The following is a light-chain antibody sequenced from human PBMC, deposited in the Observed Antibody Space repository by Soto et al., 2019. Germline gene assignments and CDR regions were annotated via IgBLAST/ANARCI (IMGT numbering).Light chain of an antibody. CDR3: QQYNNWPQT. V-gene: IGKV3-15*01. CDR1: QSLRSS. J-gene: IGKJ1*01. CDR2: DAS. Sequence: MTQSPDTLSVSLGERATLSCRASQSLRSSLAWYQQKPGQAPRLLIYDASTRATGIPARFSGSGSGTDFTLTISGLQSEDFAVYYCQQYNNWPQTFGQGTNVDIK.